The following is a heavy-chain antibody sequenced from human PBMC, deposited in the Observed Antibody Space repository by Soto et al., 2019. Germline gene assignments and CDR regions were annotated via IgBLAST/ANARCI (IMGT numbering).Heavy chain of an antibody. J-gene: IGHJ4*02. CDR1: GFTFSSYA. D-gene: IGHD5-18*01. Sequence: HPGGSLRLSCSASGFTFSSYAMHWVRQAPGKGLEYVSAISSNGGSTYYADSVKGRFTISRDNSKNTLYLQMSSLRAEDTAVYYCVKGSRLWIQLSFDYWGQGTLVTVSS. CDR2: ISSNGGST. V-gene: IGHV3-64D*06. CDR3: VKGSRLWIQLSFDY.